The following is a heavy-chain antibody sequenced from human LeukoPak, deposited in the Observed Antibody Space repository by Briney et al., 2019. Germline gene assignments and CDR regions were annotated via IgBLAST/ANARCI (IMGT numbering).Heavy chain of an antibody. Sequence: PSQTLSLTCTVPGGSISSGSYYWSWIRQPAGKGLEWIGRIYTSGSTNYNPSLKSRATISVDTSKNQFSLKLSSVTAADTAVYYCARRYCSSTSCYKGNAFDSWGQGTMVTVSS. D-gene: IGHD2-2*02. CDR2: IYTSGST. J-gene: IGHJ3*02. CDR1: GGSISSGSYY. V-gene: IGHV4-61*02. CDR3: ARRYCSSTSCYKGNAFDS.